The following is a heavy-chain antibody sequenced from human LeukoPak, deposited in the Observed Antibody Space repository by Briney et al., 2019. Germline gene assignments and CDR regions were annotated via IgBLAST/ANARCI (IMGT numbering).Heavy chain of an antibody. CDR1: GGSISSYY. CDR2: IYTTGTT. V-gene: IGHV4-4*07. CDR3: ARDEVWGSYGGFDP. J-gene: IGHJ5*02. D-gene: IGHD3-16*01. Sequence: SETLSLTCTVSGGSISSYYWSWIRQPAGKGLEWIGRIYTTGTTIYNPSLESRVTMSVDASKNQFSLRLRSVTAADTAVYFCARDEVWGSYGGFDPWGQGTLVTVSS.